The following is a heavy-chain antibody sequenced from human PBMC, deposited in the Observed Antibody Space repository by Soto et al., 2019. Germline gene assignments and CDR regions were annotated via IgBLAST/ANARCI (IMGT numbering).Heavy chain of an antibody. CDR3: ARDRNWVDP. Sequence: QVQLVQSGAEVKKPGASVKVSCKASGYTFTSYDISWVRQAPGQGLEWMGWMSTSNGNTNYAQKLQGRVTMTTDTSTSTANMELRSLRPDDTVVYFCARDRNWVDPWGQGTLVTVS. V-gene: IGHV1-18*01. CDR1: GYTFTSYD. J-gene: IGHJ5*02. CDR2: MSTSNGNT.